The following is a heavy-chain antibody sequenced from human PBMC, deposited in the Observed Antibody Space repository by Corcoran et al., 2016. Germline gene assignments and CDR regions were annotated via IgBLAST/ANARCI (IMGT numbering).Heavy chain of an antibody. D-gene: IGHD3-9*01. Sequence: EVQLVESAGGLIQPGGSLRLSCAASGFTVSSNYMSWVRQAPGKGLEWVSVIYSGGSTYYADPVKGRFTISRDNSKNTLYLQMTSLRAEDTAVYYCAREYYDILTGDYGMDVWGQGTTVTVSS. V-gene: IGHV3-53*01. CDR2: IYSGGST. CDR3: AREYYDILTGDYGMDV. J-gene: IGHJ6*02. CDR1: GFTVSSNY.